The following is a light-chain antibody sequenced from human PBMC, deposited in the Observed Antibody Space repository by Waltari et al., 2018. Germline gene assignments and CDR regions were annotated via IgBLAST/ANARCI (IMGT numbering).Light chain of an antibody. V-gene: IGLV2-14*01. Sequence: QSALTHPASVSGSPGQSITISCTGTSSDVGGYTYVSWYQQHPGKVPKLLIFDVSNRPSGVSNRFSGSKSGNTASLTISGLQAEDESDYYCCSFTSRSTWVFGGGTKLSVL. J-gene: IGLJ3*02. CDR3: CSFTSRSTWV. CDR2: DVS. CDR1: SSDVGGYTY.